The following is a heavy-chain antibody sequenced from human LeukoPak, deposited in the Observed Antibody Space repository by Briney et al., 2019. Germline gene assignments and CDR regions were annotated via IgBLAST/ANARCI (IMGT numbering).Heavy chain of an antibody. Sequence: SETLSLTCTVSGGSISSYYWSWIRQPPGKGLEWIGYIYYSGSTNYNPSLKSRVTISVDTSKNQFSLKLSSVTAADTAVYYCARDSPGDRGYFDLWGRGTLVTVSS. CDR2: IYYSGST. V-gene: IGHV4-59*01. J-gene: IGHJ2*01. D-gene: IGHD2-21*01. CDR1: GGSISSYY. CDR3: ARDSPGDRGYFDL.